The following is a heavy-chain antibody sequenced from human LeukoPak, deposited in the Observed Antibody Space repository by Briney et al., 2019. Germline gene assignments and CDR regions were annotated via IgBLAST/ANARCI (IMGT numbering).Heavy chain of an antibody. J-gene: IGHJ4*02. CDR1: GCTFSSYA. V-gene: IGHV3-30*04. D-gene: IGHD6-19*01. Sequence: GGSLRLSCADSGCTFSSYAMHWVRQAPGKGLEWVAVISYDGSNKYYADSVKGRFTISRDNSKNTLYLQMNSLRAEDTAVYYCARDGPYDSSGWYMRYYFDYWGQGTLVTVSS. CDR3: ARDGPYDSSGWYMRYYFDY. CDR2: ISYDGSNK.